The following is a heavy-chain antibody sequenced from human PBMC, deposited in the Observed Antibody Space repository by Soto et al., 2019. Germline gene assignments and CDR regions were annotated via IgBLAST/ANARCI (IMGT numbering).Heavy chain of an antibody. D-gene: IGHD3-10*01. CDR3: AKRSGTYGPFDY. J-gene: IGHJ4*02. CDR2: ISPSGTDS. V-gene: IGHV3-23*01. Sequence: GGSLRLSCAASGFTFSNYAMTWVRQGPGKGLEWVSAISPSGTDSFYADSVRCRFSIFRDNSKNTLYLQMNSLSPGDTAVYYCAKRSGTYGPFDYWGQGALVTVSS. CDR1: GFTFSNYA.